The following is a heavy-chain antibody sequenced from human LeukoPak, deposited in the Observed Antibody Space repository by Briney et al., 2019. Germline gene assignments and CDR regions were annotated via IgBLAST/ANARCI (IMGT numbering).Heavy chain of an antibody. Sequence: GGSLRLSCAASGFTFRNYAMSWVRQAPGKGLEWVSAIVGNGVSTYYADSVQGRFTISRDNSKNTLYLQMNRLRAEDTALYYCTKWGDYDGSTGYYDSDYWGQGTLVTVFS. CDR2: IVGNGVST. J-gene: IGHJ4*02. CDR1: GFTFRNYA. CDR3: TKWGDYDGSTGYYDSDY. D-gene: IGHD3-9*01. V-gene: IGHV3-23*01.